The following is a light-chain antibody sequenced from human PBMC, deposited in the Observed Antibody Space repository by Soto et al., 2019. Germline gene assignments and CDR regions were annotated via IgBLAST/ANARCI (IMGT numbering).Light chain of an antibody. V-gene: IGKV3-20*01. CDR2: GVS. CDR1: QSVSNNY. Sequence: EIVLTQSPGTLSLSPGERATLSCRASQSVSNNYLAWYQQKPGQAPRLLIYGVSNRATGIPDRFSGSGSGTDFTLTISRLEPEDFAVYFCQQYGSSPWTFGQGTKVDIK. J-gene: IGKJ1*01. CDR3: QQYGSSPWT.